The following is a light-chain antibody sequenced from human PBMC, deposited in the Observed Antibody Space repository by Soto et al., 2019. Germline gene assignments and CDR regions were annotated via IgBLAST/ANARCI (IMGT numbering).Light chain of an antibody. V-gene: IGKV1-9*01. CDR1: QGVRSY. CDR3: QQVYTYPRT. Sequence: IQLTQSPSSLSASVGDRVTITCRASQGVRSYLAWFQQRPGKAPKLLIFGAYTLQNGVPARFSGGGFGTEFTLTISSLQPEDFATYYWQQVYTYPRTFGQGTKVEIK. CDR2: GAY. J-gene: IGKJ1*01.